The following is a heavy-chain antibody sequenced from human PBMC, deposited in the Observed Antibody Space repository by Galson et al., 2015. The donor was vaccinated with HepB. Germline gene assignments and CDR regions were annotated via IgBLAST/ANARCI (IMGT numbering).Heavy chain of an antibody. Sequence: SLRLSCAVSGFTFSTDWMSWVRQAPGKGLEWVANIKEGGSVKSYVDSVKGRFTISTDNAKNSLYLQMNSLRAEDTAVYYCARGYNGFWVSWGQGTLVTVSS. V-gene: IGHV3-7*03. CDR1: GFTFSTDW. CDR3: ARGYNGFWVS. CDR2: IKEGGSVK. D-gene: IGHD3/OR15-3a*01. J-gene: IGHJ5*02.